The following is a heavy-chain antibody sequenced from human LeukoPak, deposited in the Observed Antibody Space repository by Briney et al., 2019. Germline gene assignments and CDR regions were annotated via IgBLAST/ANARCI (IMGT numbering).Heavy chain of an antibody. Sequence: SETLSLTCTVSGYSISSGYYWGWIRQTPGNGLEWIGSIHHGGSTYYNPSLNSRVSISVDTSKNQFSLKLTSVTAADTAVYYCARWVVSLVAFDIWGQGTMVTVSS. CDR2: IHHGGST. CDR1: GYSISSGYY. V-gene: IGHV4-38-2*02. CDR3: ARWVVSLVAFDI. J-gene: IGHJ3*02. D-gene: IGHD6-6*01.